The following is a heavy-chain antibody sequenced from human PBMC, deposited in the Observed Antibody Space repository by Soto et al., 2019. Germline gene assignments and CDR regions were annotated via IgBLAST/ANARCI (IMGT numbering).Heavy chain of an antibody. J-gene: IGHJ3*02. Sequence: QVQLQESGPGLVKPSETLSLTCAVSGGPLLNNYWTWIRQPPGKGLEGIGYIYYDWATNYNPALRSRVTISVDTFTNQLSLKLNSVTTADTAVYYWAKILGYCSGGSCSRAFDIWGRGTVVIVSS. V-gene: IGHV4-59*01. CDR2: IYYDWAT. CDR3: AKILGYCSGGSCSRAFDI. CDR1: GGPLLNNY. D-gene: IGHD2-15*01.